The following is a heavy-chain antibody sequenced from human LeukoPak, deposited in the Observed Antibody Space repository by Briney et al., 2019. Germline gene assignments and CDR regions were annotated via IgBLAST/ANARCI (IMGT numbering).Heavy chain of an antibody. D-gene: IGHD6-19*01. CDR2: IYYSGST. Sequence: SETLSLTCTVSGGSISSYYWSWIRQPPGKGLEWIGSIYYSGSTYYNPSLKSRVTISVDTSKNQFSLKLSSVTAADTAVYYCARGIAVAGRGRYFDLWGRGTLVTVSS. CDR3: ARGIAVAGRGRYFDL. J-gene: IGHJ2*01. V-gene: IGHV4-59*05. CDR1: GGSISSYY.